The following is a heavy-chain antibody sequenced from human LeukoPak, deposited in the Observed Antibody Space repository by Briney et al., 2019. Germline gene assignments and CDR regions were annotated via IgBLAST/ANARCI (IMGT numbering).Heavy chain of an antibody. Sequence: GGSLRLSCSASGFTFSSHAMHWVRQAPGKGLEYVSAISSNGGSTYYADSVKGRFTISRDNSKNTLYLQMSSLRAEDTAVYYCVKVVRGVIDYWGQGTLVTVSS. J-gene: IGHJ4*02. CDR2: ISSNGGST. CDR3: VKVVRGVIDY. CDR1: GFTFSSHA. V-gene: IGHV3-64D*06. D-gene: IGHD3-10*02.